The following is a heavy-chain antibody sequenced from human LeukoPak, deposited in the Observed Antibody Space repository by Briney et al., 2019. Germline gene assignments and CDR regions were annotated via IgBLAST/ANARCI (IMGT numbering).Heavy chain of an antibody. J-gene: IGHJ4*02. CDR1: GFTFSSYE. CDR2: ISSSGSTI. Sequence: GGSLRLSCAASGFTFSSYEMNWVRQAPGKGLEWVSYISSSGSTIYYADSVKGRFTISRDNAKNPLYLQMDSLRAEDTAIYYCARRGYHDSSGYDYWGQGTLVTVSS. CDR3: ARRGYHDSSGYDY. V-gene: IGHV3-48*03. D-gene: IGHD3-22*01.